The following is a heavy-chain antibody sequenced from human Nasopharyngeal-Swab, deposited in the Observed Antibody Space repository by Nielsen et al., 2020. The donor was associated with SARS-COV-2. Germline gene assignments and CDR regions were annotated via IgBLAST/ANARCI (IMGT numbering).Heavy chain of an antibody. Sequence: SETLSLTCSVSGGSISSGGYYWSWIRQHPEKGLEWIGYIYYSGSTYYNPSLKSRVTISVDTSKNQFSLKLSSVTAADTAVYYCARGWRSSGWYTNWYFDLWGRGTLVTVSS. J-gene: IGHJ2*01. CDR1: GGSISSGGYY. V-gene: IGHV4-31*03. CDR3: ARGWRSSGWYTNWYFDL. CDR2: IYYSGST. D-gene: IGHD6-19*01.